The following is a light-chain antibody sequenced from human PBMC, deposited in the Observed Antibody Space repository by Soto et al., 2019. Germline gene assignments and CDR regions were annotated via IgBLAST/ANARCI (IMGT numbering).Light chain of an antibody. CDR3: SSYTTSSTYV. CDR2: DVS. J-gene: IGLJ1*01. Sequence: QSALTQPASVSGSPGQSITISCTGPSSDVGGYNYVSWHQQHPGKVPKLMIYDVSYRPSGVSNRFSGSKSGNTASLTISGLQAEHEAAYYCSSYTTSSTYVFGTGTKVPVL. CDR1: SSDVGGYNY. V-gene: IGLV2-14*01.